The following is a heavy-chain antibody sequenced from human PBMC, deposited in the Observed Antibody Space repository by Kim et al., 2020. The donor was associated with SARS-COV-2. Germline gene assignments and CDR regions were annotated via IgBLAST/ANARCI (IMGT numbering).Heavy chain of an antibody. D-gene: IGHD3-10*01. CDR3: ARDGFFYDESGITDS. J-gene: IGHJ4*02. V-gene: IGHV1-3*01. Sequence: ASVKVSCKISGFTFSTSALHWVRQAPGQRLEWMGWINRDNGKTKSSERFQDRVTFTRDMSASTVYMELSSLRVEDTAVYYCARDGFFYDESGITDSWGQGTLGTVSS. CDR1: GFTFSTSA. CDR2: INRDNGKT.